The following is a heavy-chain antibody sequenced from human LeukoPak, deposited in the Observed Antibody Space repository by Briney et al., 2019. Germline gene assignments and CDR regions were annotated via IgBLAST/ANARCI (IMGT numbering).Heavy chain of an antibody. CDR2: INPNSGGT. V-gene: IGHV1-2*02. CDR3: AREAKVPNDFDY. CDR1: GYTFTGYY. J-gene: IGHJ4*02. D-gene: IGHD2-2*01. Sequence: ASVKVSCKASGYTFTGYYMHWVRQAKKKKKKKMGWINPNSGGTNYAQKFQGRVTMTRDTSISTAYMELSSLRSEDTAVYYCAREAKVPNDFDYWGQGTLVTVSS.